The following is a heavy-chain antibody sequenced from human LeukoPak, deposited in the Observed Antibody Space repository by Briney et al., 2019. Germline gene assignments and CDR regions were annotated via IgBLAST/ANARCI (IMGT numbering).Heavy chain of an antibody. Sequence: GGSLRLSCTASGFSFSSYWMNWARQAPGKGLEWVASINHNGNVNYYVDSVKGRFTISRDNAKNSLYLQMSNLRAEDTAVYFCARGGGLDVWGQGATVTVSS. D-gene: IGHD3-16*01. CDR2: INHNGNVN. CDR1: GFSFSSYW. V-gene: IGHV3-7*03. CDR3: ARGGGLDV. J-gene: IGHJ6*02.